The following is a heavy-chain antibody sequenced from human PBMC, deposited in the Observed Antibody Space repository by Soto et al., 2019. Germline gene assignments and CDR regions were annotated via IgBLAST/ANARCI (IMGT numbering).Heavy chain of an antibody. J-gene: IGHJ5*01. CDR2: IRSERYGGTA. CDR3: TMIPRNGRGAPFAS. Sequence: QVVESGGGLVKPGQSLRLSCAGSGFIFRDYAVAWFRQTPGKGLACIGFIRSERYGGTADYAASVRGRFIISRDDYTGVACLQMDSLRSGDTGVYHCTMIPRNGRGAPFASWGQGTLVAVAS. D-gene: IGHD2-15*01. CDR1: GFIFRDYA. V-gene: IGHV3-49*05.